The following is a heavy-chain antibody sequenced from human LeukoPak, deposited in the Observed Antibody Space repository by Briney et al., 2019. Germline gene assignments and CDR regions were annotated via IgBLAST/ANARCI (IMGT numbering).Heavy chain of an antibody. J-gene: IGHJ4*02. V-gene: IGHV3-23*01. Sequence: GGSLRLSCAASGFTFSSYAMSWVRQAPGKGLEWVSAISGSGGSTYYADSVKGRFTISRDNSKNTLYLQMNSLRAEDTAVYYCARGDFWSGYYSLDWGQGTLVTVSS. D-gene: IGHD3-3*01. CDR3: ARGDFWSGYYSLD. CDR1: GFTFSSYA. CDR2: ISGSGGST.